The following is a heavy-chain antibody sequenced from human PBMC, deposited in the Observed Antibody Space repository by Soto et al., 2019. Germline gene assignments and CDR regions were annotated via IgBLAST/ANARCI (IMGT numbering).Heavy chain of an antibody. Sequence: LRLSCAASGFTFSSYAMSWVRQAPGKGLEWVSAISGSGGSTYYADSVRGRFTISRDNSKNTLYLQMNSLRAEDTAVYYCAKAPLRAVAGYFDYWGQGTLVTVSS. V-gene: IGHV3-23*01. CDR1: GFTFSSYA. CDR3: AKAPLRAVAGYFDY. D-gene: IGHD6-19*01. J-gene: IGHJ4*02. CDR2: ISGSGGST.